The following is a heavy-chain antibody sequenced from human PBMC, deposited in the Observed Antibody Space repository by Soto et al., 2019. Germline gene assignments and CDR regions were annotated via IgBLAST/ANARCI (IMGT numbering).Heavy chain of an antibody. J-gene: IGHJ4*02. V-gene: IGHV3-66*01. CDR2: IYSGGST. CDR3: ARASYYYDSSGYYYRYYFDY. CDR1: GFTVNNNY. Sequence: EVQLVESGGGLVQPGGSLRLSCAASGFTVNNNYMSRVRQAPGKGLEWVSVIYSGGSTYYADSVNGRFTISRDNSKNTVHLQMNSLRAEDTAVYYCARASYYYDSSGYYYRYYFDYWGQGTLVTVSS. D-gene: IGHD3-22*01.